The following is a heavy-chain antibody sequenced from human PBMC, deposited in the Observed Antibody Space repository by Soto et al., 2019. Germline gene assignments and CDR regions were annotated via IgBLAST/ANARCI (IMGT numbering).Heavy chain of an antibody. CDR2: IIPIFGTA. Sequence: SVKVSCKASGGTFSSYSISWVRQAPGQGLEWMGGIIPIFGTANYAQKFQGRVTITADESTSTAYMELSSLRSEDTAVYYCARWRYCSSTSCYHHYYGMDVWGQGTTVTVSS. CDR3: ARWRYCSSTSCYHHYYGMDV. J-gene: IGHJ6*02. CDR1: GGTFSSYS. D-gene: IGHD2-2*01. V-gene: IGHV1-69*13.